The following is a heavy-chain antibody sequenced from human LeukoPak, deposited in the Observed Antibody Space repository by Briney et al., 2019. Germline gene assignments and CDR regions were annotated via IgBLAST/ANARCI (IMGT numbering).Heavy chain of an antibody. CDR3: ARDGSPYYYDSSGYYLDY. CDR2: IYSGGST. Sequence: GGSLRLSCAASGFTVSSNYMSWVRQAPGKGLEWVSVIYSGGSTYYADSVKGRFTISRDNSKNTLYLQMNSLRAEDTAVYYCARDGSPYYYDSSGYYLDYWGQGILVTVSS. V-gene: IGHV3-66*01. D-gene: IGHD3-22*01. CDR1: GFTVSSNY. J-gene: IGHJ4*02.